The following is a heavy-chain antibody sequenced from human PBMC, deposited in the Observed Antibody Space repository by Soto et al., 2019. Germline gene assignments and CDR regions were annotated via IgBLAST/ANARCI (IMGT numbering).Heavy chain of an antibody. D-gene: IGHD3-3*01. CDR3: AKDHLRNYDFWSGYPDYYYYGMDV. CDR1: GFTFSSYG. J-gene: IGHJ6*02. CDR2: ISYDGSNK. Sequence: GGSLRLSCAASGFTFSSYGMHWVRQAPGKGLEWVAVISYDGSNKYYADSVKGRFTISRDNAKNTLYLQMNSLRAEDTAVYYCAKDHLRNYDFWSGYPDYYYYGMDVWGQGTTVTVSS. V-gene: IGHV3-30*18.